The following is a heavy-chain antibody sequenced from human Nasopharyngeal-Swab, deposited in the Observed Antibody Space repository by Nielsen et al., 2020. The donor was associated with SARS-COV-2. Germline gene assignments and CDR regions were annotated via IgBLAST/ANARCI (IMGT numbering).Heavy chain of an antibody. CDR1: GFTFDDYA. J-gene: IGHJ6*03. D-gene: IGHD6-19*01. CDR3: AKELPGWYDEYYMDV. CDR2: ITWDGGNT. V-gene: IGHV3-43D*03. Sequence: GGSLRLSCAASGFTFDDYAMHWVRQAPGKGLEWVALITWDGGNTYYAASVKGRFTISRDNRKNSLSLRMNSLTVDDTALYYCAKELPGWYDEYYMDVWGRGTTVTVSS.